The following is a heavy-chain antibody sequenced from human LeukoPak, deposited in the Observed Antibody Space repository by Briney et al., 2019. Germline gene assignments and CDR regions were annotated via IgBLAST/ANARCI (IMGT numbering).Heavy chain of an antibody. Sequence: SSQTLSLTCAVSGGSISSGGYSWSWIRQPPGKGLEWIGYTYHSGSTYYNPSLKSRVTISVDRSKNQFSLKLSSVTAADTAVYYCARDRSRGYFDYWGQGTLVTVSS. D-gene: IGHD2-2*01. CDR3: ARDRSRGYFDY. V-gene: IGHV4-30-2*01. CDR1: GGSISSGGYS. J-gene: IGHJ4*02. CDR2: TYHSGST.